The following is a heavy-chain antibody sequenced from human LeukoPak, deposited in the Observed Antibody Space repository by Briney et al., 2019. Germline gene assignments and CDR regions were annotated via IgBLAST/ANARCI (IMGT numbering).Heavy chain of an antibody. Sequence: PGGSLRLSCAASGFTFSSYWMSWVRQAPGKGLEWVANIKQDGSEKYYVDSVKGRFTISRDNAKNSLYLQMNSLRAEDTALYYCARALWNYGSGSYYFDYWGQGTLVTVSS. J-gene: IGHJ4*02. CDR1: GFTFSSYW. V-gene: IGHV3-7*03. CDR2: IKQDGSEK. D-gene: IGHD3-10*01. CDR3: ARALWNYGSGSYYFDY.